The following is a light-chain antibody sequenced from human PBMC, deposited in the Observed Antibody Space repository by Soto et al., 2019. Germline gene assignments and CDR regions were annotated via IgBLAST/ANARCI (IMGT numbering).Light chain of an antibody. CDR1: SSDVGGYNY. CDR2: EVS. CDR3: SSDAGISNSYV. V-gene: IGLV2-8*01. Sequence: QSALTQPPSASGSPGQSVTISCTGTSSDVGGYNYVSWYQQHPGKAPKLMIYEVSKRPSGVPDRFSGSKSGNTASLTVSGLQTEDEADYYCSSDAGISNSYVFGTGTKVTVL. J-gene: IGLJ1*01.